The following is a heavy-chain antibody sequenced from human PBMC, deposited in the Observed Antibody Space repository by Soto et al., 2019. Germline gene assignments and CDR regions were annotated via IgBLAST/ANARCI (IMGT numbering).Heavy chain of an antibody. D-gene: IGHD3-10*01. V-gene: IGHV4-38-2*01. CDR2: VDHSGRT. Sequence: SETLSLTCAVSGYSINSDYYWGWIRQPPGKGLEWIGSVDHSGRTYYSPSLRSRLTIFIDTSKNQFSLRLTSVTAADTAMYFCAKKGYYPSGKINLFDSWGPGTPVTVSS. CDR3: AKKGYYPSGKINLFDS. J-gene: IGHJ4*02. CDR1: GYSINSDYY.